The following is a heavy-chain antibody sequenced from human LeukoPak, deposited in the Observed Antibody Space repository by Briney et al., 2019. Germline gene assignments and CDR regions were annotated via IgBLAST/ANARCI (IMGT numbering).Heavy chain of an antibody. D-gene: IGHD5-18*01. Sequence: PGGSLRLSCAASGFSFSSYSMNWVRQAPGKGLEWVSSISSSSSYIYYADSVKGRLTISRDKAKNSLYLQMNGLRAEDTAVYYCARDGLSGYSYGCCDYWGQGTLVTVSS. CDR2: ISSSSSYI. J-gene: IGHJ4*02. CDR3: ARDGLSGYSYGCCDY. V-gene: IGHV3-21*01. CDR1: GFSFSSYS.